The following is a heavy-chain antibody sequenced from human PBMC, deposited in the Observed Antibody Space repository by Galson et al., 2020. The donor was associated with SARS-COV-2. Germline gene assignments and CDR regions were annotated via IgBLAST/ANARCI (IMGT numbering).Heavy chain of an antibody. D-gene: IGHD2-21*02. V-gene: IGHV5-51*01. CDR2: IYPGDSDT. Sequence: GESLKISCQGSGYSFTSYWIGWVRQMPGKGLEWMGIIYPGDSDTRYSPSLQGQVTISADKSISTAYLQWSSLKASDTAMYYCARSDGVVTAIEYFQHWGQGTLVTVSS. J-gene: IGHJ1*01. CDR3: ARSDGVVTAIEYFQH. CDR1: GYSFTSYW.